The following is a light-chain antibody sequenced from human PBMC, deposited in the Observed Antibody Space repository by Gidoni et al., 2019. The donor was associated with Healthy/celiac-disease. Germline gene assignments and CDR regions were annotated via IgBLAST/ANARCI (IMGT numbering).Light chain of an antibody. V-gene: IGLV3-1*01. CDR2: QDS. CDR3: QAWDSSREV. CDR1: KLGDKY. J-gene: IGLJ2*01. Sequence: SYELTQPPSVSVSPGQTASITCSGDKLGDKYACWYQQKPAQSPVLVIYQDSKRPSGIPERFSGSNSGNTATLTISGTQAMDEADYYCQAWDSSREVFGGGTKLTVL.